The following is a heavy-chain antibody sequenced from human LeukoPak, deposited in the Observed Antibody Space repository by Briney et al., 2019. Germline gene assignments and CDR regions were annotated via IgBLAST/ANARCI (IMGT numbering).Heavy chain of an antibody. CDR2: INWNGGST. CDR1: GFTFDDYG. CDR3: ARLDYYDSSGYYYSSRDGPSGDY. V-gene: IGHV3-20*04. J-gene: IGHJ4*02. Sequence: GGSLRLSCAASGFTFDDYGMSWVRQAPGKGLEWVSGINWNGGSTGYADSVKGRFTISRDNAKNSLYLQMNSLRAEDTAVYYCARLDYYDSSGYYYSSRDGPSGDYWGQGTLVTVSS. D-gene: IGHD3-22*01.